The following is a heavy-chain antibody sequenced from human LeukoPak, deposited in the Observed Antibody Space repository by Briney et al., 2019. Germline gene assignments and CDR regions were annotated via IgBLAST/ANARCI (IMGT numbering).Heavy chain of an antibody. CDR2: IYTSGST. J-gene: IGHJ4*02. D-gene: IGHD1-26*01. CDR3: ARGRGSYYGY. Sequence: PPQTLSLTCTVSGGSISSGSYYWSWIRQPAGKGLEWIGRIYTSGSTNYNPSLKSRVTISVDTSKNQFSLKLSSVTAADTAVYYCARGRGSYYGYWGQGTLVTVSS. CDR1: GGSISSGSYY. V-gene: IGHV4-61*02.